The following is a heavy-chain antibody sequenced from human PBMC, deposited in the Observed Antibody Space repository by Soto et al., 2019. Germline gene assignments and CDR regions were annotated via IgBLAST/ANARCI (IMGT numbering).Heavy chain of an antibody. CDR3: ATAEAVAGNGGYY. Sequence: GGSLRLSCAASGFTFSSYWMHCVRQAPGKSLVWVSRINSDGSSTSYADSVTGRSTISRDKAENTLYLQMDSLRDEDTAVYYCATAEAVAGNGGYYWGQGTLVTVSS. V-gene: IGHV3-74*01. CDR1: GFTFSSYW. CDR2: INSDGSST. D-gene: IGHD6-19*01. J-gene: IGHJ4*02.